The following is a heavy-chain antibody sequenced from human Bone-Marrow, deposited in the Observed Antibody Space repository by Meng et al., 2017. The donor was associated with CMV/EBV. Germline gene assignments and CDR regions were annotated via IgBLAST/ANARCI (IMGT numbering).Heavy chain of an antibody. J-gene: IGHJ4*02. D-gene: IGHD3-16*01. CDR3: ARGLGPGGCYFDY. Sequence: LSLTCVASGFTFSDHYMDWVRQAPGKGLEWVGRTRNKANSYTTEYAASVKDRFTISRDDSKNSLYLQINSLKTEDTAVYYCARGLGPGGCYFDYWGQGTLVTVS. CDR2: TRNKANSYTT. CDR1: GFTFSDHY. V-gene: IGHV3-72*01.